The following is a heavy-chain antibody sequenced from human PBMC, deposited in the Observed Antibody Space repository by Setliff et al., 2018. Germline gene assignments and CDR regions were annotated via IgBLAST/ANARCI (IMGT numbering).Heavy chain of an antibody. V-gene: IGHV4-34*01. CDR1: GGSFSGYY. J-gene: IGHJ6*03. CDR2: INHSGST. D-gene: IGHD5-18*01. Sequence: SETLSLTFAVYGGSFSGYYWSWIRQPPGKGLEWIGEINHSGSTNYNPSLKSRVTISVDTSKNQFSLKLSSVAAADTAVYYCARGGYSYGHHYYYYMDVWGKGTTVTVSS. CDR3: ARGGYSYGHHYYYYMDV.